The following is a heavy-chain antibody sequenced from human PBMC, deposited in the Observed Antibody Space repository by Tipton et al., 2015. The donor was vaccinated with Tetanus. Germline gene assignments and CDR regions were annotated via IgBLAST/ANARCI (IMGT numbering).Heavy chain of an antibody. D-gene: IGHD3-10*01. J-gene: IGHJ4*02. Sequence: TLSLTCTVSGGSISSDAHYWSWIRQAPGKGLEWLGYISHSGTTNYNPSLMSRVTLSLDTARGQFSLRLSSVTAADTAVYFCARHPPPYYYGSGSYLDYWGQGTPVTVSS. CDR1: GGSISSDAHY. CDR2: ISHSGTT. CDR3: ARHPPPYYYGSGSYLDY. V-gene: IGHV4-30-4*01.